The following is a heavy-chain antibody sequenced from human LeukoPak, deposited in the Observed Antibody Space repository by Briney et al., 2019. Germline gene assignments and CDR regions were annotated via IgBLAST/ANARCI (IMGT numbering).Heavy chain of an antibody. D-gene: IGHD6-6*01. CDR1: GFTFTSAW. CDR3: VTGQQLVPHY. CDR2: IKSNADGGTT. J-gene: IGHJ4*02. Sequence: GGSLRLSCAASGFTFTSAWMTWVRQAPGKGLEWVGRIKSNADGGTTDYAAPVKGRITISRDDSKNALYLQMNSLKTEDTAVYYCVTGQQLVPHYWGQGTLVTVSS. V-gene: IGHV3-15*01.